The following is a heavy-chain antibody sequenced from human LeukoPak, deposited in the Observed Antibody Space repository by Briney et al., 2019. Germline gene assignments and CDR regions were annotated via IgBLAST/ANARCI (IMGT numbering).Heavy chain of an antibody. CDR1: GFTFSV. J-gene: IGHJ4*02. Sequence: GGSLRLSCAASGFTFSVMHWVRQAPGQGLEGVALIRHDGTNKNYADSVKGRFTISRDNSKKTLYLQMNSLRPEDTAVYYCVKDRGDLPPYFDYWGQGTLVTVSS. V-gene: IGHV3-30*02. CDR2: IRHDGTNK. CDR3: VKDRGDLPPYFDY. D-gene: IGHD2-21*02.